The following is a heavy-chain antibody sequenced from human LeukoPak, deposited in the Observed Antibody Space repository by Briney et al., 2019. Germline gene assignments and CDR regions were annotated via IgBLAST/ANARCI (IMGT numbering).Heavy chain of an antibody. CDR3: AREEYDSSGYYSLLY. J-gene: IGHJ4*02. V-gene: IGHV4-34*01. Sequence: PSETLSLTCAVYGGSFSGYYWSWIRQPPGKGLEWIGEINHSGSTNYNPSLKSRVTISVDTSKNQFSLKLSSVTAADTAVYYCAREEYDSSGYYSLLYWGQGTLVTVSS. CDR1: GGSFSGYY. CDR2: INHSGST. D-gene: IGHD3-22*01.